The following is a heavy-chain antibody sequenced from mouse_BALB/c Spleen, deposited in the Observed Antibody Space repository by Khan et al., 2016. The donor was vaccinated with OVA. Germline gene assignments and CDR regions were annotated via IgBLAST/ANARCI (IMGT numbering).Heavy chain of an antibody. CDR3: ARPPYFSYTLDY. V-gene: IGHV9-3-1*01. D-gene: IGHD2-10*01. Sequence: QIQLVQSGPELKKPGETVKISCKASGYTFTSYGMNWVKQSPGKALRWMGWINTYTGEATYTDDFKGRFAFSLETSASTAYLQINTLKNEDTATYFCARPPYFSYTLDYWGQGTSVTVSS. CDR2: INTYTGEA. J-gene: IGHJ4*01. CDR1: GYTFTSYG.